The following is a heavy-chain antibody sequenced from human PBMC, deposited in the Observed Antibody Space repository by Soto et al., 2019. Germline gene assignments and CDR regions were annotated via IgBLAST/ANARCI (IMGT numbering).Heavy chain of an antibody. D-gene: IGHD3-22*01. V-gene: IGHV4-31*03. J-gene: IGHJ4*02. CDR3: ARTDTSGYYVGY. Sequence: QVQLQESGPGLVKPSQTLSLTCTVSGGSINSGGYYWSWIRQHPGKGLEWIGYIYYSGTTYYNPSRTSRVTISLDPSENQFSLKLNSVTAADTAVYYCARTDTSGYYVGYWGQGTLVTVSS. CDR1: GGSINSGGYY. CDR2: IYYSGTT.